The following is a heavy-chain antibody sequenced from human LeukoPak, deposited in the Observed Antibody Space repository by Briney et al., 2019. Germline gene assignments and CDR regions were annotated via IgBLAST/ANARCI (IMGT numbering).Heavy chain of an antibody. CDR3: ARVPTGYSSGWYRGGWFDP. J-gene: IGHJ5*02. CDR1: GGSISSSSYY. V-gene: IGHV4-39*07. CDR2: IYTSGST. D-gene: IGHD6-19*01. Sequence: SETLSLTCTVSGGSISSSSYYWGWIRQPPGKGLEWIGRIYTSGSTNYNPSLKSRVTISVDTSKNQFSLKLSSVTAADTAVYYCARVPTGYSSGWYRGGWFDPWGQGTLVTVSS.